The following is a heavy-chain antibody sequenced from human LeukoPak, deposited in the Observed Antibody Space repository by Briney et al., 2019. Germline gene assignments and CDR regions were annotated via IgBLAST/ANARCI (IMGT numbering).Heavy chain of an antibody. Sequence: SGGSLRLSCAASGFTFSSYAMSWVRQAPGKGLEWVSGISWNSGSIGYADSVKGRFTISRDNSKSTLYLQMNSLRPEDTAVYYCARALGNSWYMAYWGQGTLVTVSS. J-gene: IGHJ4*02. CDR3: ARALGNSWYMAY. V-gene: IGHV3-23*01. D-gene: IGHD6-13*01. CDR1: GFTFSSYA. CDR2: ISWNSGSI.